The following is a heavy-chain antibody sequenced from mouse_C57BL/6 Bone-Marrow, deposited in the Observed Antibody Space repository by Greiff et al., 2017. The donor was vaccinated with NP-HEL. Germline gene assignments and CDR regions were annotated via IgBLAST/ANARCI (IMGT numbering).Heavy chain of an antibody. CDR1: GYTFTDYY. CDR3: AREREYGNHLDY. CDR2: IYPGSGNT. V-gene: IGHV1-76*01. D-gene: IGHD2-1*01. Sequence: VQLQQSGAELVRPGASVKLSCKASGYTFTDYYINWVKQRPGQGLEWIARIYPGSGNTYYNEKFKGKATLTAEKSSSTAYMQLSSLTSEDSAVYFCAREREYGNHLDYWGQGTTLTVSS. J-gene: IGHJ2*01.